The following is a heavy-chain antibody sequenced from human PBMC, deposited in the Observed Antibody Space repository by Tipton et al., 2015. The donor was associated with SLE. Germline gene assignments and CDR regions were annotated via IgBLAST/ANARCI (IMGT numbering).Heavy chain of an antibody. CDR3: ARDFWSQIVGAGGAFHI. CDR1: GASISSYY. Sequence: TLSLTCTVSGASISSYYWSWIRQPAGKGLEWIGHIYTSGSTNYNPSLKSRVTISVDTSKNQFSLKLSSVTAADTAVYYCARDFWSQIVGAGGAFHIWGQGTMVTVSS. V-gene: IGHV4-4*07. D-gene: IGHD1-26*01. J-gene: IGHJ3*02. CDR2: IYTSGST.